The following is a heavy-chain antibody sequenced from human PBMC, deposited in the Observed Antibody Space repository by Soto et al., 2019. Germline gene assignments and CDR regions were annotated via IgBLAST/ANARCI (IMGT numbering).Heavy chain of an antibody. V-gene: IGHV4-31*03. CDR1: GGSISSGGYY. D-gene: IGHD4-17*01. Sequence: SETLSLTCTVSGGSISSGGYYWSWIRQHPGKVLEWIVYIYYSGSTYYNPSLKSRVTISLDTSNNQFSLKLSSVTSSYTSVYYCERGWDYGANLSFQHWGQGTLVTVSS. CDR3: ERGWDYGANLSFQH. CDR2: IYYSGST. J-gene: IGHJ1*01.